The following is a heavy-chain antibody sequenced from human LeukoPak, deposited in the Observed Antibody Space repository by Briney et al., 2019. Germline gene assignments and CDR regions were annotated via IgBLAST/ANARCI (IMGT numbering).Heavy chain of an antibody. CDR2: LWYDGNNR. D-gene: IGHD6-13*01. J-gene: IGHJ4*02. CDR1: GFSLRDFW. V-gene: IGHV3-33*08. CDR3: ARESAAGTCDY. Sequence: SGGSLRLPCAGSGFSLRDFWMGWVRQAPGKGLEWVAVLWYDGNNRYYADSVKGRFTISRDNSKNTLYLQMNSLRAEDTAVYYCARESAAGTCDYWGQGTLVTVSS.